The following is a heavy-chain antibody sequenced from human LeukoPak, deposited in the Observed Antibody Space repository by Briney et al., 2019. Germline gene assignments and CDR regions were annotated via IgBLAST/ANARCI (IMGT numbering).Heavy chain of an antibody. D-gene: IGHD4-23*01. CDR1: GFTFSTNY. Sequence: PGGSLSLSCAASGFTFSTNYMSWVRHAPGKGREWVSIIYSGGSTYYADSVKGRFTISRDNSKNTLYLQVNSLRAEDTALYYCARRGDGGRSFDYWGQGTLVTVSS. CDR3: ARRGDGGRSFDY. V-gene: IGHV3-53*01. CDR2: IYSGGST. J-gene: IGHJ4*02.